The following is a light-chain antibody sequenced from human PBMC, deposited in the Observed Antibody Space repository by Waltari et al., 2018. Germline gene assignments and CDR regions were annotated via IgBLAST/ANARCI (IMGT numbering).Light chain of an antibody. V-gene: IGLV2-14*03. CDR2: DVA. CDR1: NSDIGFYNF. Sequence: QSALTQPASVSGSPGQSITIPCTGTNSDIGFYNFVSWDQQHPGKAPKLIIYDVARWPSGVSHRFSGSKSGNTASLTISALQGEDEADYYCSAYTNTNTLLFGGGTKVTVL. CDR3: SAYTNTNTLL. J-gene: IGLJ2*01.